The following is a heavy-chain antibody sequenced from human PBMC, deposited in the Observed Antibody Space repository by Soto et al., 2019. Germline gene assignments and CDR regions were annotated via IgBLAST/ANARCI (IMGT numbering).Heavy chain of an antibody. D-gene: IGHD4-4*01. CDR1: GFSVSGNS. CDR3: ARVTTTSVDHFYX. V-gene: IGHV3-53*01. J-gene: IGHJ4*02. Sequence: WGCLRLSGVVSGFSVSGNSIFWVRQAAGKGLEWVSLMHRGGSTDNADSVKGRFTTYRYKSKKTLYLHMKGLRVQDTAVYYCARVTTTSVDHFYXLRQGTLFTISX. CDR2: MHRGGST.